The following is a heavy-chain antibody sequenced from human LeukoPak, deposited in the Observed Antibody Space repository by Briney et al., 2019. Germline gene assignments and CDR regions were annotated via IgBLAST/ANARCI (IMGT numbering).Heavy chain of an antibody. CDR2: IYYSGST. V-gene: IGHV4-39*07. Sequence: SETLSLTCSVSGGSISSSSYYWGWIRQPPGKGLEWIGSIYYSGSTYYNPSLKSRLTISVDTSKNQFSLKLSSVTAADTAVYYCARGLWFGDENPPYFDYWGQGILVTVSS. CDR1: GGSISSSSYY. CDR3: ARGLWFGDENPPYFDY. D-gene: IGHD3-10*01. J-gene: IGHJ4*02.